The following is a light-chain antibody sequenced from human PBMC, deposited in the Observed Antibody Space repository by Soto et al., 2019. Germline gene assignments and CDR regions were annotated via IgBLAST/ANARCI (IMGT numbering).Light chain of an antibody. CDR3: QQYGSSPYT. V-gene: IGKV3-20*01. Sequence: EIVLTQSPGTLSLSPGERATLSCRASQSVSSSYLAWYQQKPGQAPRLLLYGASSRATGIPDRFSGSGSGKDFTLTISRLEPEDFAVYYCQQYGSSPYTFGQGTKREIK. CDR1: QSVSSSY. CDR2: GAS. J-gene: IGKJ2*01.